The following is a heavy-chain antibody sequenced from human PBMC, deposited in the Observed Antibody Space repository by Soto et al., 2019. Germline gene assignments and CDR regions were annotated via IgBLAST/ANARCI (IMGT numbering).Heavy chain of an antibody. D-gene: IGHD3-3*01. CDR2: ISWNSGSI. CDR1: GFTFDDYA. Sequence: EVQLVESGGGLVQPGRSLRLSCAASGFTFDDYAMHWVRQAPGKGLEWVSGISWNSGSIGYADSVKGRFTISRDNDKNSLYLQMNSLRAEDTALYYCAKVYYDFWSGYFAEYAFDLWGQGTMVTVSS. J-gene: IGHJ3*01. V-gene: IGHV3-9*01. CDR3: AKVYYDFWSGYFAEYAFDL.